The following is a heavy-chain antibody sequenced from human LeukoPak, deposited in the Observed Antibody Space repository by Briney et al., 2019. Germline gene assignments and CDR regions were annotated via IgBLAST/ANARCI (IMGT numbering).Heavy chain of an antibody. CDR2: INHSGST. Sequence: SETLSLTCAVSGGSISSRNWWSWVRQPPGKGLEWIGEINHSGSTNYNPSLKSRVTISVDTSKNQFSLKLSSVTAADTAVYYCARRGATYYYDSSGYYYFWGQGTLVTVSS. CDR3: ARRGATYYYDSSGYYYF. J-gene: IGHJ4*02. CDR1: GGSISSRNW. D-gene: IGHD3-22*01. V-gene: IGHV4-4*02.